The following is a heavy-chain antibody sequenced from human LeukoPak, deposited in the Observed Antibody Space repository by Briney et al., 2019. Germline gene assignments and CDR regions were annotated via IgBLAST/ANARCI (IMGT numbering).Heavy chain of an antibody. CDR3: ARGGAYYYYMDV. Sequence: PGGSLRLSCAASGFTFSSYAMHWVRQAPGKGLEWVSAISGSGGSTYYRDSLKGRFTISRDNSKNSLYLQMHSLRTEDTALYYCARGGAYYYYMDVWGKGTTVTISS. J-gene: IGHJ6*03. CDR1: GFTFSSYA. V-gene: IGHV3-43*02. CDR2: ISGSGGST. D-gene: IGHD3-10*01.